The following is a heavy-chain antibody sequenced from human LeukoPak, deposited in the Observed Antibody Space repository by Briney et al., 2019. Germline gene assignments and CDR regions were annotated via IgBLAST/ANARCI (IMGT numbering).Heavy chain of an antibody. D-gene: IGHD6-13*01. CDR1: GGSFSGYY. V-gene: IGHV4-34*01. Sequence: SETLSRTCAVYGGSFSGYYWSWIRQPPGPGREWIGEINHSGSTNYNPSLKSRVTISVDTSKNQFSLKLSSVTAADTAVYYCARGAVSSSPPYAAFDIWGQGTMVTVSS. J-gene: IGHJ3*02. CDR2: INHSGST. CDR3: ARGAVSSSPPYAAFDI.